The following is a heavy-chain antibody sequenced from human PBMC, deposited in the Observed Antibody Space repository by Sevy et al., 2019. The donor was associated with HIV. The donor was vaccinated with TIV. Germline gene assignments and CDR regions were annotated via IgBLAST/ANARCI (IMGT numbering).Heavy chain of an antibody. V-gene: IGHV4-59*01. CDR2: IYYSGST. Sequence: SETLSLTCTVSGGSISSYYWSWIRQPPGKGLEWIGYIYYSGSTNYNPSLKSRVTISVDTSKNQFSLRLSSVTAADTAVYYCARGQKAYYYDSSGYPDAFDIWGQGTMVTVPS. D-gene: IGHD3-22*01. CDR3: ARGQKAYYYDSSGYPDAFDI. J-gene: IGHJ3*02. CDR1: GGSISSYY.